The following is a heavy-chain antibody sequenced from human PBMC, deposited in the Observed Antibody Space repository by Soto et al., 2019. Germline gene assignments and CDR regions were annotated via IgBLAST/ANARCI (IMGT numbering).Heavy chain of an antibody. V-gene: IGHV1-18*01. CDR1: GYTFTNYG. CDR3: ATGVGSGSYYNQYNWFDP. Sequence: QVQLVQSGAEVKKPGASVKVSCKASGYTFTNYGISWVRQAPGQGLEWMGWISAYNGNTKYAQKLQGRVTMTTDTVTVTXXMELRSLRSDETAVYYCATGVGSGSYYNQYNWFDPWGQGTLVTVSS. CDR2: ISAYNGNT. D-gene: IGHD3-10*01. J-gene: IGHJ5*02.